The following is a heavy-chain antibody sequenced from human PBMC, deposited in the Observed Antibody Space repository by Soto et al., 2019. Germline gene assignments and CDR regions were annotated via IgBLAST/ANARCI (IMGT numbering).Heavy chain of an antibody. Sequence: PGGSLRLSCAASGFTFSDYYMDWVRQVPGKGLEWIGEINHSGSTNYNPSLKSRVTISVDTSKNQFSLKLSSVTAADTAVYYCARGLATRLYYYGSGSYAGNWFDPWGQGTLVTVSS. D-gene: IGHD3-10*01. CDR3: ARGLATRLYYYGSGSYAGNWFDP. CDR1: GFTFSDYY. V-gene: IGHV4-34*01. CDR2: INHSGST. J-gene: IGHJ5*02.